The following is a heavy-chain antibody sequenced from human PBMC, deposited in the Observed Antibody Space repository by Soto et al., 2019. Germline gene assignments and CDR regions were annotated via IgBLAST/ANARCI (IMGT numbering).Heavy chain of an antibody. CDR2: IKQDGSEE. CDR3: TIISASGRGWDV. D-gene: IGHD1-1*01. J-gene: IGHJ6*02. Sequence: EVQLVESGGGLVQPGGSLRLSCVDSGFTFSSYWMSWVRQAPVKGLEWVGNIKQDGSEENYVDSVKGRFTISRDNDKNSMNRQMTSLRGDVTAVYYCTIISASGRGWDVWGQRTTV. V-gene: IGHV3-7*01. CDR1: GFTFSSYW.